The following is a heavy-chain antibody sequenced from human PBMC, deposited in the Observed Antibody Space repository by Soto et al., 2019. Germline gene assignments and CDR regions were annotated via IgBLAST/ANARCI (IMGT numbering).Heavy chain of an antibody. Sequence: QVQLVESGGGVVQPGRSLRLSCAASGFIFSSYGMHWVRQAPGKGLEWVAVISYEGSHTYYADSVKGRFTITRDNYKKTLYLQMNSLRPEDTAVYYCAKEVHCGGGSCSWSEGFDYWGQGTLLTVSS. V-gene: IGHV3-30*18. D-gene: IGHD2-15*01. CDR1: GFIFSSYG. CDR3: AKEVHCGGGSCSWSEGFDY. J-gene: IGHJ4*02. CDR2: ISYEGSHT.